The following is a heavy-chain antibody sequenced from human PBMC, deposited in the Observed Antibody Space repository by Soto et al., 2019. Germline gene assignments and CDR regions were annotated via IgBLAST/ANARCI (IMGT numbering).Heavy chain of an antibody. CDR2: IIPIFGTA. D-gene: IGHD6-13*01. CDR3: ARLPYSSSWEAEYFQH. Sequence: GASVKVSCKASGGTFSSYAISWVRQAPGQGLEWMGGIIPIFGTANYAQKFQGRVTITADESTSTAYMELSSLGSEDTAVYYCARLPYSSSWEAEYFQHWGQGTQVTVSS. CDR1: GGTFSSYA. J-gene: IGHJ1*01. V-gene: IGHV1-69*13.